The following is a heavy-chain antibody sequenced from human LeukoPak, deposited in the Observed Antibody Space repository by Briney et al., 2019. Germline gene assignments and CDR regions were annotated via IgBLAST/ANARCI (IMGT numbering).Heavy chain of an antibody. D-gene: IGHD6-13*01. J-gene: IGHJ3*02. V-gene: IGHV4-59*08. CDR1: GGSISSYY. CDR2: IYYSGST. CDR3: ARHWEQQLVTDAFDI. Sequence: SETLSLTFTVSGGSISSYYWSWIRQPPGKGLEWIGYIYYSGSTNYNPSLKSRVTISVDTSKNQFSLKLSSVTAADTAVYYCARHWEQQLVTDAFDIWGQGTMVTVSS.